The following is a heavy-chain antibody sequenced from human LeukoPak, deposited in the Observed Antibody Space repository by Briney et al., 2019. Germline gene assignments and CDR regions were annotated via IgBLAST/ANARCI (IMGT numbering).Heavy chain of an antibody. V-gene: IGHV1-18*01. CDR3: ARDTSPMVSPFDC. CDR1: GYTFNSHG. J-gene: IGHJ4*02. CDR2: ISAYNGDK. Sequence: ASVKVSCKASGYTFNSHGISWVRQAPGQGLEWMGSISAYNGDKDFAQNFQGRLTMTTDTSTSTAYMELRSLRSDDTAVCYCARDTSPMVSPFDCWGQGTLVTVSS. D-gene: IGHD5-18*01.